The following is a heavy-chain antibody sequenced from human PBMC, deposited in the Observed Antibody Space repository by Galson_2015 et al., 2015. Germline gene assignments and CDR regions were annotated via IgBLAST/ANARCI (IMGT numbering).Heavy chain of an antibody. D-gene: IGHD3-9*01. CDR2: ISSSSSYI. J-gene: IGHJ4*02. Sequence: SLRLSCAASGFTFSSYRMNWVRQAPGKGLEWVSSISSSSSYIYYADSVKGRFTISRDNAKNSLYLQMNSLRAEDTAVYYCARSYDILTGYYVGGYWGQGTLVTVSS. V-gene: IGHV3-21*01. CDR1: GFTFSSYR. CDR3: ARSYDILTGYYVGGY.